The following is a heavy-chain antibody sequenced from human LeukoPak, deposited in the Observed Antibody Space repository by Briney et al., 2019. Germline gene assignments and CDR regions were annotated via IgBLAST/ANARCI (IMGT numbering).Heavy chain of an antibody. CDR1: GFTFSSYE. J-gene: IGHJ3*02. V-gene: IGHV3-48*03. CDR3: ARDFLLDGYNLAFDI. D-gene: IGHD5-24*01. CDR2: ISSSGITI. Sequence: PGGSLRLSCAASGFTFSSYEMNWVRQAPGKGLEWVSYISSSGITIDYADSVKGRSTITRDNAKNSLHLQMNSLRAEDTAVYYCARDFLLDGYNLAFDIWGQGTMVTVSS.